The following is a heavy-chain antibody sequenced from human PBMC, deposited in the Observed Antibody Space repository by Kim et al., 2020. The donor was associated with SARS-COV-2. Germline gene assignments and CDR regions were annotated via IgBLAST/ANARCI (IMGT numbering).Heavy chain of an antibody. CDR2: TYYRSKWYN. J-gene: IGHJ6*02. CDR1: GDSVSSNSAA. Sequence: SQTLSLTCAISGDSVSSNSAAWNWIRQSPSRGLEWLGRTYYRSKWYNDYAVSVKSRITINPDTSKNQFSLQLNSVTPEDTAVYYCARDPSGWARLVNLGYYYYGMDVWGQGTTVTVSS. D-gene: IGHD6-19*01. CDR3: ARDPSGWARLVNLGYYYYGMDV. V-gene: IGHV6-1*01.